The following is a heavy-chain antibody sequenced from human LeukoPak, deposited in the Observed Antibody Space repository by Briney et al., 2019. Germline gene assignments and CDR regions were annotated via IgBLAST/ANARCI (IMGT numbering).Heavy chain of an antibody. V-gene: IGHV3-23*01. D-gene: IGHD6-13*01. CDR3: AKPPRWQQLPRFDY. CDR1: GFTFSSYA. J-gene: IGHJ4*02. CDR2: ISGSGGST. Sequence: PGGSLRLSCAASGFTFSSYAMSWVRQAPGKGLEWVSAISGSGGSTYYADSVKGRFTISRDNSRNTLYLQMNSLRAEDTAVYYCAKPPRWQQLPRFDYWGQGTLVTVSS.